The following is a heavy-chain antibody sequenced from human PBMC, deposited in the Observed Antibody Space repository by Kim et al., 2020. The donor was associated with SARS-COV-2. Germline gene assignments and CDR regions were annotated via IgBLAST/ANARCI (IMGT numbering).Heavy chain of an antibody. D-gene: IGHD5-18*01. J-gene: IGHJ6*02. Sequence: SVQCRFTISRDNSKNAVYLQMNSLRAEVTAVYYCARDRDGYSYGSSGMDVWGQGTTVTVSS. V-gene: IGHV3-30*07. CDR3: ARDRDGYSYGSSGMDV.